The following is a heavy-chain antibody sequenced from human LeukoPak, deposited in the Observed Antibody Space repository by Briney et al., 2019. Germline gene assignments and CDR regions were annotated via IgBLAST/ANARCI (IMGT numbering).Heavy chain of an antibody. CDR1: GGSISSGGYY. J-gene: IGHJ6*03. CDR2: IYYSGST. V-gene: IGHV4-31*03. D-gene: IGHD5-18*01. CDR3: ARDRIQPFYYMDV. Sequence: SETLSLTRTVSGGSISSGGYYWSWIRQHPGKGLEWIGYIYYSGSTYYNPSLKSRVTISVDTSKNQFSLKLSSVTAADTAVYYCARDRIQPFYYMDVWGKGTTVTVSS.